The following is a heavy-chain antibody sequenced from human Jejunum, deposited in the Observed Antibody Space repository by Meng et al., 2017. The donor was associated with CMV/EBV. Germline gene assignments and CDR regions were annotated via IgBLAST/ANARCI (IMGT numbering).Heavy chain of an antibody. Sequence: FTKYRMNWVRQAPGQGIEWMGTINPNGGRKTYAQRFRGRVTMTSDTSTRTVYMELSNLRSEDTAVFYCARALSPSRYLEECRQYFDSWGQRTLVTVSS. CDR3: ARALSPSRYLEECRQYFDS. J-gene: IGHJ4*02. CDR2: INPNGGRK. V-gene: IGHV1-46*01. D-gene: IGHD2-2*01. CDR1: FTKYR.